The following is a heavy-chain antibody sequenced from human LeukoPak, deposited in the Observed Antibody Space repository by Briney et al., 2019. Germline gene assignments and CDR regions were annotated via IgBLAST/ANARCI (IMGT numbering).Heavy chain of an antibody. CDR3: ARDIEAAGLFLDY. J-gene: IGHJ4*02. CDR1: GFTFSSYW. CDR2: MKDDGSEK. V-gene: IGHV3-7*01. D-gene: IGHD6-13*01. Sequence: GGSLRLSCAASGFTFSSYWMSWVGRAQGKGLGGGANMKDDGSEKYYVDSVKGRFTISRDNAKNSLYLQMNSLRAEDTAVYYCARDIEAAGLFLDYWGQGTLVTVSS.